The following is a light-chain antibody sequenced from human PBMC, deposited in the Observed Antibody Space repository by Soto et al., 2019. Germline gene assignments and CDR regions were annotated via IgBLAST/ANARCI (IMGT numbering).Light chain of an antibody. V-gene: IGKV3-11*01. Sequence: EIVLTQSPATLSSFPGDRVTLSCRARQAVNTRLAWYQHKPGQAPRLLIYLTSNRAAGIPARFSGSGSETDFTLTISDVEPEDFAVYYCHQRQSWPRTFGQGTKVDI. CDR3: HQRQSWPRT. CDR1: QAVNTR. J-gene: IGKJ1*01. CDR2: LTS.